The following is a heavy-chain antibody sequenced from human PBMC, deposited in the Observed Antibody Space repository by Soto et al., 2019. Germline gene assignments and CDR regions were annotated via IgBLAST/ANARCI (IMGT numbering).Heavy chain of an antibody. CDR3: ASGDSSGYYYYFDY. D-gene: IGHD3-22*01. CDR2: IIPIFGTA. J-gene: IGHJ4*02. CDR1: GDTFSSYA. Sequence: ASVKVSCKASGDTFSSYAISWVRQAPGQGLEWMGGIIPIFGTANYAQKFQGRVTITADESTSTAYMELSSLRSEDTAVYYCASGDSSGYYYYFDYWGQGTLVTV. V-gene: IGHV1-69*13.